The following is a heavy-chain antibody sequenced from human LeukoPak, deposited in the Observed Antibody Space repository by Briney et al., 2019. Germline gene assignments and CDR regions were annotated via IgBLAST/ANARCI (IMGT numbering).Heavy chain of an antibody. J-gene: IGHJ4*02. D-gene: IGHD2-21*02. V-gene: IGHV1-2*02. CDR3: AMVTAIPNFDY. CDR2: INPNSGGT. Sequence: ASVKVSCKASGNTFTSYYMHWWRQAPGQGLDWIGWINPNSGGTNYAQKFQGRVTMTRDTSISTAYMELSRLRSDDTAVYYCAMVTAIPNFDYWGQGTRVTVSS. CDR1: GNTFTSYY.